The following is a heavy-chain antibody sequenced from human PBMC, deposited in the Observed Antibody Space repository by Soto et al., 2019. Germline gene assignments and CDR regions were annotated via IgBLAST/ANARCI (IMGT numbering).Heavy chain of an antibody. J-gene: IGHJ4*02. CDR2: ISAYNGNT. CDR3: ARVKLYYDSSGLYYFDY. CDR1: GYTFTSYG. V-gene: IGHV1-18*01. Sequence: ASVKVSCKASGYTFTSYGISWVRQAPGQGLEWMGWISAYNGNTNYAQKLQGRVTMTTDTSTSTAYMELRSLRSDDTAVYYCARVKLYYDSSGLYYFDYWGQGTLVTVSS. D-gene: IGHD3-22*01.